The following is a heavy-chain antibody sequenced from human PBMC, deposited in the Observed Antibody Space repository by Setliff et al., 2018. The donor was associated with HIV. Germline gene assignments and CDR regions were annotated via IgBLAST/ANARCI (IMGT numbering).Heavy chain of an antibody. V-gene: IGHV3-48*03. CDR2: ISDSGATV. J-gene: IGHJ5*02. CDR3: ARVGAPVKFSSIAARPGIWFDP. D-gene: IGHD6-6*01. CDR1: GFTFSSYE. Sequence: LRLSCAASGFTFSSYEMNWVRQAPGKGLEWVSYISDSGATVYYADFVKGRFTISRDNAKNSLYLQMNSLRAEDTAVYYCARVGAPVKFSSIAARPGIWFDPWGQGTLVTVSS.